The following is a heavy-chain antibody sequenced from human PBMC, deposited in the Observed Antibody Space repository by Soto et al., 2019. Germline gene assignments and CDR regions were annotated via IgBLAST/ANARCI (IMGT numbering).Heavy chain of an antibody. CDR2: IYWDDDK. V-gene: IGHV2-5*02. Sequence: QITLRESGPTLVKPTQTLTLTCSFSAFSVTTSGVGVGWIRQPPGKALEWLALIYWDDDKRYSPSLKSRLTITKDTSKNQVVLTMTNMDPVDTATYYCAHTQAGPFRQDPFDLWGQGILVTVSS. D-gene: IGHD6-13*01. CDR1: AFSVTTSGVG. CDR3: AHTQAGPFRQDPFDL. J-gene: IGHJ4*02.